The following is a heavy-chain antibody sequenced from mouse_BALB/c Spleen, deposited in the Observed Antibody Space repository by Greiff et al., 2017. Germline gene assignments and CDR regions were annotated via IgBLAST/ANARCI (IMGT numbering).Heavy chain of an antibody. D-gene: IGHD2-2*01. J-gene: IGHJ3*01. CDR1: GFTFSSYG. CDR2: INSNGGST. CDR3: ARGGYPFAY. Sequence: EVKLVESGGGLVQPGGSLKLSCAASGFTFSSYGMSWVRQTPDKRLELVATINSNGGSTYYPDSVKGRFTISRDNAKNTLYLQMSSLKSEDTAMYYCARGGYPFAYWGQGTLVTVSA. V-gene: IGHV5-6-3*01.